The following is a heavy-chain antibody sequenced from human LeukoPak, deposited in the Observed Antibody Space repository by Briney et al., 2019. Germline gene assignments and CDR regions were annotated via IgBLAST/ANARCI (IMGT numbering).Heavy chain of an antibody. CDR1: GGSISSSSYY. CDR3: ARRLYCSSTSCCNQFHY. Sequence: SETLSLTCSVSGGSISSSSYYWGWIRQTPGKGLEWIGSIYYSGSTYYNPSLKSRVTISVDTSKNQSSLKLSSVTAADTAVYYCARRLYCSSTSCCNQFHYWGQGTLVTVSS. CDR2: IYYSGST. D-gene: IGHD2-2*01. J-gene: IGHJ4*02. V-gene: IGHV4-39*01.